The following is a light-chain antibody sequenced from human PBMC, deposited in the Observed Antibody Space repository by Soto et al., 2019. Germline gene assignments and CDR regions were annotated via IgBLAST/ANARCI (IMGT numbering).Light chain of an antibody. CDR3: QHYNNYSPS. CDR2: KAS. Sequence: DIQMTQSPSALSASVGDRVTITCRASQSISNWLAWYQHKPGKAPKLLIYKASGLESGVPSRFSGSGSGPEFTLTISSLQPDDSSTYYCQHYNNYSPSFGGGTKVEIK. J-gene: IGKJ4*01. CDR1: QSISNW. V-gene: IGKV1-5*03.